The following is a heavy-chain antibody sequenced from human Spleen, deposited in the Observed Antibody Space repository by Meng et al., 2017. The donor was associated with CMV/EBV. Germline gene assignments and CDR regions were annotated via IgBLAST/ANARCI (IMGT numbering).Heavy chain of an antibody. V-gene: IGHV4-39*01. D-gene: IGHD1-14*01. Sequence: LSLTCTCSGGSRSSSSYYLAWIRQPPGKGLEWIGSIYSSGTTYYNPSLKSRVTISVDTAKNQFSLKLSSVTAADTALYYCARPKTGDWGQGTLVTVSS. CDR2: IYSSGTT. CDR1: GGSRSSSSYY. CDR3: ARPKTGD. J-gene: IGHJ4*02.